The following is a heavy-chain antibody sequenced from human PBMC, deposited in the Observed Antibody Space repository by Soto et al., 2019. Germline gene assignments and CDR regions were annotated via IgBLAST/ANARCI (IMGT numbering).Heavy chain of an antibody. CDR2: IIPILGIA. V-gene: IGHV1-69*04. Sequence: ASVKVSCKASGGTFSSYTISWVRQAPGQGLEWMGRIIPILGIANYAQKFQGRVTITADKSTSTAYMELSSLRSEDTAVYYCARDKERGAMVSYNWFDPWGQGTLVTVSS. CDR3: ARDKERGAMVSYNWFDP. CDR1: GGTFSSYT. J-gene: IGHJ5*02. D-gene: IGHD5-18*01.